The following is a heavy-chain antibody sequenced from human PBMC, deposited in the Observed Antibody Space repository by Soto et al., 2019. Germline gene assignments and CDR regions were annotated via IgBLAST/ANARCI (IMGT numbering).Heavy chain of an antibody. CDR2: IIPIFGTA. D-gene: IGHD6-6*01. CDR3: ARDLMNDGRSYRYYGMDV. V-gene: IGHV1-69*06. Sequence: SVKVSCKASGGTFSSYAISWVRQAPGQGLEWMGGIIPIFGTANYAQKFQGRVTITADKSTSTAYMELSSLRSEDTAVYSWARDLMNDGRSYRYYGMDVWGQGTTVTVSS. CDR1: GGTFSSYA. J-gene: IGHJ6*02.